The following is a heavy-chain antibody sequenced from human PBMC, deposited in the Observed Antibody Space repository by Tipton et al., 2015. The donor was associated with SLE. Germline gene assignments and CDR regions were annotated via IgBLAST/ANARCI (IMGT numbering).Heavy chain of an antibody. CDR2: IYPGESDT. D-gene: IGHD5-24*01. CDR1: GYTFTSYW. Sequence: VQLVQSGAEVKKPGESLKISCKGSGYTFTSYWIGWVRQMPGKGLEWMGIIYPGESDTRYSPSFQGQVTISADKSISTAYLQWSSLKASDTAMYYCARRSVEMATPFDYWGQGTLVTVSS. V-gene: IGHV5-51*01. CDR3: ARRSVEMATPFDY. J-gene: IGHJ4*02.